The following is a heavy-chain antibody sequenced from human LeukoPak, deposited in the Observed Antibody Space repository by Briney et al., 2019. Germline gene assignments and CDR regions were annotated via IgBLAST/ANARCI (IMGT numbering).Heavy chain of an antibody. D-gene: IGHD4-17*01. Sequence: SETLSLTCTVSGGSISSGSYYWSWIRQPAGKGLEWIGRIYTSGSTNYNPSLKTRVTISVDTSNNQFSLKLSSVTAADTAVYYCAREFKVTTRFDPWGQGTLVTVSS. CDR1: GGSISSGSYY. J-gene: IGHJ5*02. CDR2: IYTSGST. V-gene: IGHV4-61*02. CDR3: AREFKVTTRFDP.